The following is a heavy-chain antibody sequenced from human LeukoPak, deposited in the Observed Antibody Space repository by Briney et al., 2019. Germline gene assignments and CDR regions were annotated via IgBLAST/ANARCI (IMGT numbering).Heavy chain of an antibody. CDR1: GGSISSSSYY. V-gene: IGHV4-39*01. CDR2: IYYSGST. Sequence: PSETLSLTCTVSGGSISSSSYYWGWIRQPPGKGLEWIGSIYYSGSTYYNPSLKSRVTISVDTSKNQFSLKLSSVTAADTAVYYCARQGITMVRGVILYYYYMDVWGKGTTVTISS. J-gene: IGHJ6*03. D-gene: IGHD3-10*01. CDR3: ARQGITMVRGVILYYYYMDV.